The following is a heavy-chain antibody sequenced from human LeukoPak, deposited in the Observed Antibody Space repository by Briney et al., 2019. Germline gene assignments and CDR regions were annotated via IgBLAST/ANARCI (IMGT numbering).Heavy chain of an antibody. J-gene: IGHJ4*02. Sequence: GGSLRLSCAASGFTFSSYAMSWVRQAPGKGLGWVSAISGSGGSTYYADSVKGRFTISRDNSKNTLYLQMNSLRAEDTAVYYCAKGVGYSSSWYGDYWGQGTLVTVSS. CDR2: ISGSGGST. CDR3: AKGVGYSSSWYGDY. V-gene: IGHV3-23*01. D-gene: IGHD6-13*01. CDR1: GFTFSSYA.